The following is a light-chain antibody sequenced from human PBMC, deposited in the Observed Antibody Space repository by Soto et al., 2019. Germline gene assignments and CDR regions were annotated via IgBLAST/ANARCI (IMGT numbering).Light chain of an antibody. Sequence: DIQMTQSPSPLSASLGDRGTIPCRARQGITTYLAWYQQKPGKAPKLLIYAASSLQSGVPPRFSGSGSGTDFTLTISSLQPEDVATYYGLNYKNAPFSFGPGTKVDIK. CDR1: QGITTY. V-gene: IGKV1-27*01. J-gene: IGKJ3*01. CDR2: AAS. CDR3: LNYKNAPFS.